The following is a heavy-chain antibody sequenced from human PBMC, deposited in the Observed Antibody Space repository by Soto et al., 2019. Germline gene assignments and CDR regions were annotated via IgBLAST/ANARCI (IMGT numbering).Heavy chain of an antibody. J-gene: IGHJ4*02. CDR3: ARDSPYYYDSSGYLY. V-gene: IGHV3-48*02. Sequence: GGSPRLSCAARGFTFCSYSMNWVRQAPGKGLEWVSYISSSSSTIYYADSVKGRFTISRDNAKNSLYLQMNSLRDEDTAVYYCARDSPYYYDSSGYLYWGQGTLVTVSS. CDR1: GFTFCSYS. CDR2: ISSSSSTI. D-gene: IGHD3-22*01.